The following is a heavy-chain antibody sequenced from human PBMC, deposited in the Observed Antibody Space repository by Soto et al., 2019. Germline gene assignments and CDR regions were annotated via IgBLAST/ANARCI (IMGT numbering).Heavy chain of an antibody. CDR2: IYWDDDK. CDR1: GFSLSTSGVG. V-gene: IGHV2-5*02. D-gene: IGHD7-27*01. CDR3: ARLLGTVSPFDY. J-gene: IGHJ4*02. Sequence: QITLKESGPALVKPTQTLTLTCTFSGFSLSTSGVGVGWIRQPPGKALEWLALIYWDDDKRYSPSLKSRLTITKDTSNNQVVLTMTNMDPVDTATYYCARLLGTVSPFDYWGQGTLVTVSS.